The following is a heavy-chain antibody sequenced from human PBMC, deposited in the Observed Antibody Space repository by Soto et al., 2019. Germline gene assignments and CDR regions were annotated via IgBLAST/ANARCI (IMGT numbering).Heavy chain of an antibody. Sequence: GESLKISCKGSGYSFTSYWISWVRQMPGKGLEWMGRIDPSDSYTNYSPSFQGHVTISADKSISTAYLQWSSLKASDTAMYYCARRGTIFGVVTAYYYGMDVWGQGTTVTVSS. J-gene: IGHJ6*02. CDR3: ARRGTIFGVVTAYYYGMDV. CDR2: IDPSDSYT. CDR1: GYSFTSYW. D-gene: IGHD3-3*01. V-gene: IGHV5-10-1*01.